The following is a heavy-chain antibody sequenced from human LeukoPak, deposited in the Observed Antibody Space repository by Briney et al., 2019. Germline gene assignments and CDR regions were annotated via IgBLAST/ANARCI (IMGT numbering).Heavy chain of an antibody. J-gene: IGHJ4*02. CDR2: IYHSGTT. V-gene: IGHV4-38-2*02. CDR3: ARDGVFHDSDGYSFDY. Sequence: PSETLSLTCAVSNYSITSGYFWGWIRQPPGKGLEWIAGIYHSGTTYYNPSLRNQVTLFVDTSKNQFSLKLTSLTAADTAVYYCARDGVFHDSDGYSFDYWGQGTLVTVSS. D-gene: IGHD3-22*01. CDR1: NYSITSGYF.